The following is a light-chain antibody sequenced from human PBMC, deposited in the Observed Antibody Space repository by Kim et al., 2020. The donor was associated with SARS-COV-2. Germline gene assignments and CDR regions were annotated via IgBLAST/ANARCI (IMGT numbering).Light chain of an antibody. V-gene: IGLV3-1*01. CDR1: NLGERY. CDR2: QDI. J-gene: IGLJ2*01. CDR3: QAWDSSAGVV. Sequence: VSPAQTASITCSGDNLGERYVSWYQQRPGQSPLLVIHQDIKRPSGIPERFSGSNSGITATLTISGTQAMDEADYYCQAWDSSAGVVFGGGTQLTVL.